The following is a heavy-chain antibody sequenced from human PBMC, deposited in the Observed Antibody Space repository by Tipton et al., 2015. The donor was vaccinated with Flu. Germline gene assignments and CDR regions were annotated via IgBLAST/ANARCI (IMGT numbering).Heavy chain of an antibody. CDR2: IFHSGDK. CDR3: ARHTGDSVRGVIDY. CDR1: GYSIVSDYY. J-gene: IGHJ4*02. D-gene: IGHD3-10*02. V-gene: IGHV4-38-2*01. Sequence: TLSLTCAVSGYSIVSDYYWGWIRQPPGKGLEWIGNIFHSGDKYHNPSLKSRVTISIDTSKNQFSLRLSSVTAADTAVYYCARHTGDSVRGVIDYWGQGTLVTVSS.